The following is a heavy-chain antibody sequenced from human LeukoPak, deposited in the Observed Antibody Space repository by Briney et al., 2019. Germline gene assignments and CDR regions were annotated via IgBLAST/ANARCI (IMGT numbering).Heavy chain of an antibody. J-gene: IGHJ5*02. CDR2: ISHSGST. CDR1: GGSFSGYY. D-gene: IGHD3-22*01. CDR3: ARGMRITMIVVVRSSGWFDP. Sequence: SETLSLTCAVYGGSFSGYYWSWIRQPPGKGLEWIGEISHSGSTNYNPSLKSRVTISVDTSKNQFSLKLSSVTAADTAVYYCARGMRITMIVVVRSSGWFDPWGQGTLVTVSS. V-gene: IGHV4-34*01.